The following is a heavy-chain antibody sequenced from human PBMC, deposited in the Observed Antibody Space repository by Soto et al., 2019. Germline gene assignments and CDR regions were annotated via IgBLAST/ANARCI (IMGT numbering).Heavy chain of an antibody. V-gene: IGHV3-15*01. D-gene: IGHD3-3*01. CDR2: INRKIDGETT. J-gene: IGHJ4*02. Sequence: GSLGLDCVIFGYSFSGASMSWVRQAPGKGLELVARINRKIDGETTDYAAPVEGRFTIARDDSKNTLYLQMSSLKIEDTAVYFCTADHWSWGQGTLFTVSS. CDR3: TADHWS. CDR1: GYSFSGAS.